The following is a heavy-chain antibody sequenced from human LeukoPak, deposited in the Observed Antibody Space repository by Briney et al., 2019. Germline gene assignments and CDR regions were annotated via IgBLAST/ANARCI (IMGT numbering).Heavy chain of an antibody. CDR2: MNPNSGNT. J-gene: IGHJ4*02. V-gene: IGHV1-8*01. D-gene: IGHD6-13*01. CDR3: ARLELYSSGWYGVYYFDY. CDR1: GYTFTSYD. Sequence: ASVKVSCKASGYTFTSYDINWVRQATGQGLEWMGWMNPNSGNTGYAQKFQGRATMTRNTSISTAYMELSSLRSEDTAVYYCARLELYSSGWYGVYYFDYWGQGTLVTVSS.